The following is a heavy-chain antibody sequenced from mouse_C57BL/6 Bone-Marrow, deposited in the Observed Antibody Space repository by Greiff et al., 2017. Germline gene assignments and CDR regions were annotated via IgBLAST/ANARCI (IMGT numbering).Heavy chain of an antibody. V-gene: IGHV1-19*01. D-gene: IGHD1-1*01. J-gene: IGHJ2*01. CDR3: ARVPFYYGSSYGFDY. Sequence: EVQGVESGPVLVKPGASVKMSCKASGYTFTDYYMNWVKQSHGKSLEWIGVINPYNGGTSYNQKFKGKATLTVDKSSSTAYMELNSLTSEDSAVYYCARVPFYYGSSYGFDYWGQGTTLTVSS. CDR2: INPYNGGT. CDR1: GYTFTDYY.